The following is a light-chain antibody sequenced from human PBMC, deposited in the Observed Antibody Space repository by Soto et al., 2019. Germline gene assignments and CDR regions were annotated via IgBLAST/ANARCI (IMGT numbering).Light chain of an antibody. CDR3: LRADTFTIT. Sequence: DIHMSQSPSSVSASVGERVTITCRESQDISGWLAWYQQKAGRAPKIRIYAASSLQSGVPTRFAGNGSGTSFNPTITSLQPEEFATYYCLRADTFTITVGQGTRLEIK. CDR1: QDISGW. J-gene: IGKJ5*01. CDR2: AAS. V-gene: IGKV1-12*01.